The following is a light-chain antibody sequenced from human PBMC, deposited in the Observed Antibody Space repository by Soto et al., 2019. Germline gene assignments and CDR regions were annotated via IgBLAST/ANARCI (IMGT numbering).Light chain of an antibody. CDR1: SSDVGGYHY. CDR2: EVS. J-gene: IGLJ1*01. V-gene: IGLV2-14*01. Sequence: QSALTQPASVSGSRGQSITISCTGTSSDVGGYHYVAWYQQHPGKAPKLMIYEVSNRPSGVSIRFSGSKSGNTASLTISGLQGEDEADYYCSSYTSSSTFVFGTGTKVTVL. CDR3: SSYTSSSTFV.